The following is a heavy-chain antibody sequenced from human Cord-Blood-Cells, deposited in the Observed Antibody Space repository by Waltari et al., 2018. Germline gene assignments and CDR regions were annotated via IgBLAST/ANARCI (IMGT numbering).Heavy chain of an antibody. Sequence: EVQLVESGGGLVKPGGSLRLSCAASGFTFSNAWMSWVRQAQGKGREWVGRVKSKTDGGTTDYAAPVKGRFTISRDDSKNTLYLQMNSLKTEDTAVYYCTTDVTSETLYDFWSGGEVGVLDYWGQGTLVTVSS. J-gene: IGHJ4*02. D-gene: IGHD3-3*01. CDR1: GFTFSNAW. CDR3: TTDVTSETLYDFWSGGEVGVLDY. V-gene: IGHV3-15*01. CDR2: VKSKTDGGTT.